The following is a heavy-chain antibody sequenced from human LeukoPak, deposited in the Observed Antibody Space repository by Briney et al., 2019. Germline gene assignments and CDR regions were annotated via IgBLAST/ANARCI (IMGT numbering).Heavy chain of an antibody. J-gene: IGHJ6*02. V-gene: IGHV4-31*03. CDR2: IYYSGST. Sequence: PSETLSLTCTVSGGSISSGGYFWSWIRQHPGKGLEWIGYIYYSGSTYYNPSLKSRVTISVDTSKTQFSLKLSSVTAADTPVSYCASALGAAYYDFWSGSHEYYGMDVWGQGPTVPVSS. CDR1: GGSISSGGYF. CDR3: ASALGAAYYDFWSGSHEYYGMDV. D-gene: IGHD3-3*01.